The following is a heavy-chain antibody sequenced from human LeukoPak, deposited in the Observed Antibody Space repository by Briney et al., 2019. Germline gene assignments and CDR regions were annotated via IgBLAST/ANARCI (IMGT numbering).Heavy chain of an antibody. J-gene: IGHJ4*02. Sequence: GGSLRLSCEVSGVIFEQYGMHWVRQAPGKGLEWVAGISWNGVTINYGDSVKGRFTISRDNAKSFLYLQMNSLRHDDTALYYCVKDISGWSYFDYWGQGTRVTVSP. D-gene: IGHD6-19*01. CDR2: ISWNGVTI. V-gene: IGHV3-9*01. CDR3: VKDISGWSYFDY. CDR1: GVIFEQYG.